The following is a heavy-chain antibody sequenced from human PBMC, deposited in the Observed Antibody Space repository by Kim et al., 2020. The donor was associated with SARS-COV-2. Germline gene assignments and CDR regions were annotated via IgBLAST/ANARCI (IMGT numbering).Heavy chain of an antibody. V-gene: IGHV4-34*01. J-gene: IGHJ6*02. CDR2: INHSGST. CDR1: GGSFSGYY. Sequence: SETLSLTCAVYGGSFSGYYWSWIRQPPGKGLEWIGEINHSGSTNYNPSLKSRVTISVDTSKNQFSLKLSSVTAADTAVYYCARVVVAATRSHRAAGYYYYYGMDVWGQGTTVTVSS. CDR3: ARVVVAATRSHRAAGYYYYYGMDV. D-gene: IGHD2-15*01.